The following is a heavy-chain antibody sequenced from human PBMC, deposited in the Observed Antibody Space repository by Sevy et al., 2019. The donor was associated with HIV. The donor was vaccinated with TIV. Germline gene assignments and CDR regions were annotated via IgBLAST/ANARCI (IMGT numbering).Heavy chain of an antibody. D-gene: IGHD4-17*01. Sequence: GRSLRLSCAASGFPFSSYAMSWVRQAPGKGLEWVSTISGSGGSAYYADSVKGRFTISRDNSKNTLFLQMHSLRAEDTALYYCAKGLRGTTTNNWFDPWGQGTLVTVSS. CDR2: ISGSGGSA. CDR1: GFPFSSYA. V-gene: IGHV3-23*01. J-gene: IGHJ5*02. CDR3: AKGLRGTTTNNWFDP.